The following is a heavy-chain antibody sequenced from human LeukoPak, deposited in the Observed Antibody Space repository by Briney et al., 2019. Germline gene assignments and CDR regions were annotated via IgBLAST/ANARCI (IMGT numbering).Heavy chain of an antibody. CDR3: ATVLHRTGSSGYSPFQH. CDR1: GYTLTELS. D-gene: IGHD3-22*01. CDR2: FDPEDGET. V-gene: IGHV1-24*01. J-gene: IGHJ1*01. Sequence: ASVKVSCKVSGYTLTELSMHWVRQAPGKGLEWMGGFDPEDGETIYAQKFQGRVTMTEDTSTDTAYMELSSLRSEDTAVYYCATVLHRTGSSGYSPFQHWGQGTLVTVSS.